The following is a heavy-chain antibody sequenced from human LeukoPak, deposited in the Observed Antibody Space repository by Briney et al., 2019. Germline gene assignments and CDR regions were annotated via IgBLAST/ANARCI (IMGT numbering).Heavy chain of an antibody. D-gene: IGHD3-22*01. Sequence: PSETLSLTCNVSGGSISSYYWSWIRQPPGKGLEWIGYIYYSGSTNYNPSLKSRVTISVGTSKNQFSLKLSSVTAADTAVYYCARGLLGIERAFDIWGQGTMVTVSS. V-gene: IGHV4-59*01. CDR2: IYYSGST. CDR1: GGSISSYY. J-gene: IGHJ3*02. CDR3: ARGLLGIERAFDI.